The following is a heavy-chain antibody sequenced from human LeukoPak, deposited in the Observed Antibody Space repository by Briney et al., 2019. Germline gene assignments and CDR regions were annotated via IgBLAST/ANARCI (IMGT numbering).Heavy chain of an antibody. V-gene: IGHV3-21*01. J-gene: IGHJ4*02. CDR2: ISSSSSYI. CDR3: ARSSRTGRFDY. Sequence: GGSLRLSCAASGFTFSSYSMNWLRQAPGKGLEWVSSISSSSSYIYYADSVKGRFTISRDNAKNSLYLQMNSLRAEDTAVYYCARSSRTGRFDYWGQGTLVTVSS. CDR1: GFTFSSYS.